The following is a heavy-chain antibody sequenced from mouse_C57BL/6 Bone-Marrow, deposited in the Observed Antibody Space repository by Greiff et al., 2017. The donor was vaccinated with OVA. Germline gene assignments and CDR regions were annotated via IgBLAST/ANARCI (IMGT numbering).Heavy chain of an antibody. J-gene: IGHJ1*03. Sequence: QVQLQQPGAELVRPGSSVKLSCKASGYTFTSYWMHWVKQRPIQGLEWIGNIDPSDSDTPYNQKFKDKATLTVDKSSSTAYMQLSSLTSEASAVYYCARWGWYFDGWGTGTTVTVSS. V-gene: IGHV1-52*01. CDR3: ARWGWYFDG. CDR1: GYTFTSYW. CDR2: IDPSDSDT.